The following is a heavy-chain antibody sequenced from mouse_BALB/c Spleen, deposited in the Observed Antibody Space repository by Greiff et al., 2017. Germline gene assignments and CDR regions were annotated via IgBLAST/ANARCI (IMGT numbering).Heavy chain of an antibody. CDR3: ARVYGYRGYFDY. D-gene: IGHD1-2*01. V-gene: IGHV1-69*02. CDR1: GYTFTDYW. Sequence: VQLQQSGAELVRPGVSVKMSCKASGYTFTDYWMHWVKQRPGQGLEWIGAIDTSDSYTSYNQKFKGKATLTVDESSSTAYMQLSSLTSEDSAVYYCARVYGYRGYFDYWGQGTTLTVSS. CDR2: IDTSDSYT. J-gene: IGHJ2*01.